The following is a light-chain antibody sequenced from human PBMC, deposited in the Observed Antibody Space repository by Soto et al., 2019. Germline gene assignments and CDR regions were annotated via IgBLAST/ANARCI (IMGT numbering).Light chain of an antibody. CDR1: SSDVGGYNY. Sequence: QSALTQPASVSGSPGQSITISCTGTSSDVGGYNYVSWYQPHPGKAPKLMIYEVSNWPSGVSNRFSGSKSGNTASLTISGLQAEDEAYYYCSSYTTSSTHWVFGGGTKLTVL. J-gene: IGLJ3*02. CDR2: EVS. CDR3: SSYTTSSTHWV. V-gene: IGLV2-14*01.